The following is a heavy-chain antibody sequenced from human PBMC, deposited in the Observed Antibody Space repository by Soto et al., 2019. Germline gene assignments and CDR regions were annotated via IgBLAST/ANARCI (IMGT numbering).Heavy chain of an antibody. Sequence: QVQLQQWGAGLLKPSETLSLTCAVYGGSFSGYYWSWIRQPPGKGLEWIGEINHSGRTNYTPSLKPRVTISVATSKNQFSLKLSSVTAADTAVYYCARGRAPIYYYGSGSFLYWGQGTLVTVSS. CDR3: ARGRAPIYYYGSGSFLY. V-gene: IGHV4-34*01. CDR1: GGSFSGYY. CDR2: INHSGRT. J-gene: IGHJ4*02. D-gene: IGHD3-10*01.